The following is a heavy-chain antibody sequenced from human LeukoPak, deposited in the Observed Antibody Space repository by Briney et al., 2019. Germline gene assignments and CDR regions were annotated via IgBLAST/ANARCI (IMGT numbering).Heavy chain of an antibody. CDR3: ARDGSSGWYLGYYFDY. Sequence: GGSLRLSCAASGFTFSSYEMNWVRQAPGKGLEWVSSISSSSSYIYYADSVKGRFTISRDNAKNSLYLQMNSLRAEDTAVYYCARDGSSGWYLGYYFDYWGQGTLVTVSS. D-gene: IGHD6-19*01. V-gene: IGHV3-21*01. J-gene: IGHJ4*02. CDR1: GFTFSSYE. CDR2: ISSSSSYI.